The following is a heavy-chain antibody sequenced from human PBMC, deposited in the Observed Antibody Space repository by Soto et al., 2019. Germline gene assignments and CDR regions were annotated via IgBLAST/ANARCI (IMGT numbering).Heavy chain of an antibody. CDR2: IIPIFGTA. CDR1: GGTFSSYA. V-gene: IGHV1-69*01. J-gene: IGHJ6*02. CDR3: AIECTAVVPASPMYYYFHGLDV. Sequence: SMKVSCKDSGGTFSSYAISWVRQAPGQGLEWMGGIIPIFGTANYAQKFQGRVTITADESTSTAYMELSSLRSEDTAVYYCAIECTAVVPASPMYYYFHGLDVWGQ. D-gene: IGHD2-2*01.